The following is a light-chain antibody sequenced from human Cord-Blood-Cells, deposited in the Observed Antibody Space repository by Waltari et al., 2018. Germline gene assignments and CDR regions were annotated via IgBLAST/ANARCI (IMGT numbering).Light chain of an antibody. CDR1: TLRSHH. CDR2: GKN. CDR3: CSYAGSSTWV. V-gene: IGLV3-19*01. Sequence: SSELTQAPAVSVAFGQTVRITFPLSTLRSHHASWYQQKPGQAPVLVIYGKNNRPSGIPDRFSGSSSGNTASLTITGAQAEDEADYYCCSYAGSSTWVFGGGTKLTVL. J-gene: IGLJ3*02.